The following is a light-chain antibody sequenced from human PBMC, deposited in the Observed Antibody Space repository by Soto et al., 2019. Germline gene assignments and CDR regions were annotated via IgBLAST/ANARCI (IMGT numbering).Light chain of an antibody. CDR2: DVS. J-gene: IGLJ1*01. V-gene: IGLV2-14*01. CDR1: SSDVGGYNY. Sequence: ALTQPASVSGSPGQSITISCTGTSSDVGGYNYVSWYQQHPGKAPKLMIYDVSNRPSGVSNRFSGSKSGNTASLTISGLQAEDEADYYCGSYTSRSTLVFGSATKLTVL. CDR3: GSYTSRSTLV.